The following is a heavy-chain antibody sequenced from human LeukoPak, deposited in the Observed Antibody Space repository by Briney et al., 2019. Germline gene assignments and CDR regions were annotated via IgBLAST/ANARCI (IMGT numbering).Heavy chain of an antibody. CDR2: ISGSGGST. CDR3: AKPSYYGSGDQPPHFDY. CDR1: GFTFSSYA. V-gene: IGHV3-23*01. Sequence: GGSLRLSCAASGFTFSSYAMSWVRQAPGKGLEWVSAISGSGGSTYYADSVKGRFTISRDNSKNTLYLQMNSLRAEDTAVYYCAKPSYYGSGDQPPHFDYWGQGTLVTVSS. D-gene: IGHD3-10*01. J-gene: IGHJ4*02.